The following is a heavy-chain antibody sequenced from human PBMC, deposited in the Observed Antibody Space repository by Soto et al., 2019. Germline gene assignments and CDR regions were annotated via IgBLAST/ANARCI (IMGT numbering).Heavy chain of an antibody. D-gene: IGHD5-12*01. V-gene: IGHV1-69*13. CDR2: IIPTFGTA. Sequence: SVKVSCKASGGTFSSYAISWVRQAPGQGLEWMGGIIPTFGTANYAQKFQGRVTITADESTSTAYMELSSLRSEDTDVYYCARRWLQFRGGWFDPWGQGTLVTVSS. CDR1: GGTFSSYA. CDR3: ARRWLQFRGGWFDP. J-gene: IGHJ5*02.